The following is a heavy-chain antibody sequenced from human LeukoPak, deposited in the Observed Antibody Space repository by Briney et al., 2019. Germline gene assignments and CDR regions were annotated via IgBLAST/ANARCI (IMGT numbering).Heavy chain of an antibody. CDR2: ISAYNGNT. J-gene: IGHJ6*02. CDR1: GYSFTSYG. Sequence: ASVKVSCKASGYSFTSYGISWVRQPPGQGLAWMGWISAYNGNTNYAQRLQGRVTMTTDTSASTAYMELRSLRSDDTAVYYCAREGVGYYGMDVWGQRTTVTVSS. CDR3: AREGVGYYGMDV. D-gene: IGHD2-15*01. V-gene: IGHV1-18*01.